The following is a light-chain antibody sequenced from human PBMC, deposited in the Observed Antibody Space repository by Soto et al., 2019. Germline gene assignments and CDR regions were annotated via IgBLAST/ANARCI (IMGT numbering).Light chain of an antibody. Sequence: VMTQSPLSLPVSPGEPASISCRSSQSLRFTNGYDYLDWYLQKPGQSPQLLIYMVSKRASGVPDRFSGSGSGTDFTLKISRVEAEDVGVSYCMQALHAPGTFGQGTKLDIK. CDR3: MQALHAPGT. CDR1: QSLRFTNGYDY. J-gene: IGKJ2*02. CDR2: MVS. V-gene: IGKV2-28*01.